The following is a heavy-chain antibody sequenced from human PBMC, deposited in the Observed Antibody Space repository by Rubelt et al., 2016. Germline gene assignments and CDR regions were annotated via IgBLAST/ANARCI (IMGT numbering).Heavy chain of an antibody. V-gene: IGHV4-39*01. D-gene: IGHD4-11*01. J-gene: IGHJ4*02. CDR2: VFYSGST. Sequence: QLQLQGSGPGLVKPSETLSLTCTVSGGSISSSSYYWGWIRQPPGKGLEWIGNVFYSGSTSYNPSLKSRVTISGDTSRNQCSLKLSSVTAADTAVYYCARFYSNSIEYWGQGTLVTVSS. CDR1: GGSISSSSYY. CDR3: ARFYSNSIEY.